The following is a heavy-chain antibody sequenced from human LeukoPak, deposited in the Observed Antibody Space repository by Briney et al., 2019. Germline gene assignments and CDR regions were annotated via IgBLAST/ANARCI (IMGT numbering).Heavy chain of an antibody. V-gene: IGHV3-23*01. Sequence: PGGSLRLSCAASGFTFSSYAMSWVRQAPGKGLEWVSAISGSGGSTYYADSVKGRFTISRDNSKNTLYLQMNSLRAEDTAEYYCARAGYFGYGMDVWGQGTTVTVSS. D-gene: IGHD3-22*01. CDR1: GFTFSSYA. CDR2: ISGSGGST. J-gene: IGHJ6*02. CDR3: ARAGYFGYGMDV.